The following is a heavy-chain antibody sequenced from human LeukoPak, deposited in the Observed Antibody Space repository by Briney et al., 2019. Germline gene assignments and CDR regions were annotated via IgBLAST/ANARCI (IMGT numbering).Heavy chain of an antibody. V-gene: IGHV4-34*01. CDR3: ASTPAAGPFDY. D-gene: IGHD6-13*01. J-gene: IGHJ4*02. CDR1: GGFYSGYY. Sequence: PSEPLSLPCAVYGGFYSGYYWRGMRQPPGKALEGIGEINHSGSTKHNPSLKSRVHISVDTSKNQFSLKLSSVTAADTAVYYCASTPAAGPFDYWGQGTLVTVSS. CDR2: INHSGST.